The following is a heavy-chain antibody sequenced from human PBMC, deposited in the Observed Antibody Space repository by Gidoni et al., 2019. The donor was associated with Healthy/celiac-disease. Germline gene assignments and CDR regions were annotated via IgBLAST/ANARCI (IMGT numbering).Heavy chain of an antibody. CDR3: ARAYGSSGYIFDY. J-gene: IGHJ4*02. CDR2: ISYDGSNK. CDR1: GFTFSSYA. D-gene: IGHD3-22*01. Sequence: QVQLVESGGGVVQPGRSLRLYCAASGFTFSSYAMHWVRQAPGKGLECVAVISYDGSNKYYADSVKGRFTISRDNSKNTLYLQMNSLRAEDTAVYYCARAYGSSGYIFDYWGQGTLVTVSS. V-gene: IGHV3-30-3*01.